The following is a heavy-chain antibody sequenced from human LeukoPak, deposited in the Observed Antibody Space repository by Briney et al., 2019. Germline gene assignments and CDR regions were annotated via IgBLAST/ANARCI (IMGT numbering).Heavy chain of an antibody. CDR2: INPNSGGT. D-gene: IGHD6-13*01. Sequence: GASVKVSCKASGCTFTGNYLHWVRQAPGQGLEWMGWINPNSGGTNYAQKFQGRVTMTRDTSISTAYMELSRLRSDDTAVYYCARGAAAGGLHDIWGQGTMVTVSS. CDR1: GCTFTGNY. CDR3: ARGAAAGGLHDI. J-gene: IGHJ3*02. V-gene: IGHV1-2*02.